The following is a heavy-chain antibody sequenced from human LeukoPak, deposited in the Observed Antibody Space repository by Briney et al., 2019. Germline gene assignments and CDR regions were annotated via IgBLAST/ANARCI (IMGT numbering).Heavy chain of an antibody. CDR2: INPNSGGT. CDR3: ARDQGSYSGYPDY. CDR1: GYTFTGYY. Sequence: ASVKVSCKASGYTFTGYYMHWVRQAPGQGLEWMGWINPNSGGTNYAQKFQGRVTMTRDTSISTAYMELSRLRSDDTAVYYCARDQGSYSGYPDYWGQGTLVTVSS. J-gene: IGHJ4*02. V-gene: IGHV1-2*02. D-gene: IGHD5-12*01.